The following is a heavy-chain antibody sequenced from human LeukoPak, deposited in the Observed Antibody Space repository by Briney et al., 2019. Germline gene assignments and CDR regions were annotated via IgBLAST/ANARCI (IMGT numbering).Heavy chain of an antibody. D-gene: IGHD6-19*01. CDR3: AKLSGYSSGWYPS. CDR2: ISGSGGST. Sequence: GGSLRLSCAASRFTFSSYAMSWVRQAPGKGLEWVSAISGSGGSTYYADSVKGRFTISRDNSKNALYLQMSSLRAEDTAVYYCAKLSGYSSGWYPSWGQGTLVTVSS. J-gene: IGHJ4*02. V-gene: IGHV3-23*01. CDR1: RFTFSSYA.